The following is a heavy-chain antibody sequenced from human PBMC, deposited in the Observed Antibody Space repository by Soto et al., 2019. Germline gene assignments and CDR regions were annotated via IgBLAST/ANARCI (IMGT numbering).Heavy chain of an antibody. CDR2: IYTSASI. Sequence: LSLTCSVSGADINTYSWTWIRQPAGKGLEWIGRIYTSASINYNPSLKGRVTLSVATSTNQVSLRLASVTAADTAIYYCARDREAGYNFYYGMDVWGQGTTVTVSS. CDR1: GADINTYS. V-gene: IGHV4-4*07. J-gene: IGHJ6*02. CDR3: ARDREAGYNFYYGMDV. D-gene: IGHD6-19*01.